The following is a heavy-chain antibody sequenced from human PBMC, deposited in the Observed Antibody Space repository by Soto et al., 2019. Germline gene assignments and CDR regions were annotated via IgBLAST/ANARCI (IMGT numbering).Heavy chain of an antibody. V-gene: IGHV3-72*01. CDR2: ISSSSSYTT. D-gene: IGHD1-26*01. CDR3: ARVRYSGSYFYWYFDL. J-gene: IGHJ2*01. Sequence: PGGSLRLSCAASGFSFRSYYMNWVRQAPGKGLEWVSSISSSSSYTTESAASVRGRFTISRDDSKNSLYLQMNSLKTEDTAVYYCARVRYSGSYFYWYFDLWGRGTLVTVSS. CDR1: GFSFRSYY.